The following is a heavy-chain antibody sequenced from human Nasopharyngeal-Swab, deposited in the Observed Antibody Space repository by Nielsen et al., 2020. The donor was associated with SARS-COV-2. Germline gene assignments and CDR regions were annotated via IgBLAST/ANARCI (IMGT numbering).Heavy chain of an antibody. CDR2: IYYSGST. CDR3: ARGNYYYYGMDV. Sequence: SETLSLTCTVSGGSISSYYWSWIRQPPGKGLEWSGYIYYSGSTNYNPSLKSRVTISVDTSKNQFSLKLSSVPAADTAVYYCARGNYYYYGMDVWGQGTTVTVSS. J-gene: IGHJ6*02. CDR1: GGSISSYY. V-gene: IGHV4-59*01.